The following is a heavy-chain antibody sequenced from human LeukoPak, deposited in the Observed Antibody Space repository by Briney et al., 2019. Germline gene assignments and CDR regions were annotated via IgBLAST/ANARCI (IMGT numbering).Heavy chain of an antibody. Sequence: GGSLRLPCTASGFTFSTYWMHWVRQAPGKGLVWVSRINSNGGNAVNADSVKGRFTIHRDNAKNSLYLQMNTLRAEDTAVYYCAREGRRDYGDYPYYFDYWGQGTLVTVSS. D-gene: IGHD4-17*01. CDR1: GFTFSTYW. J-gene: IGHJ4*02. CDR2: INSNGGNA. CDR3: AREGRRDYGDYPYYFDY. V-gene: IGHV3-74*01.